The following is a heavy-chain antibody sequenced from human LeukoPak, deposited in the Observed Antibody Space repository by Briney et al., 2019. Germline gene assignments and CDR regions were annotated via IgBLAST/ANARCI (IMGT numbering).Heavy chain of an antibody. CDR3: VRRGDASSGWGDHDF. J-gene: IGHJ4*02. D-gene: IGHD6-19*01. V-gene: IGHV3-23*01. CDR1: GFTFNRNA. Sequence: PGGSLRLSCAASGFTFNRNAISWVRQAPGKGLEWVSTIGGSGDKTFYAASVKGSFTIYRDNSKNMVHLQMNSLKGEDTALYYCVRRGDASSGWGDHDFWGQGALVTVSS. CDR2: IGGSGDKT.